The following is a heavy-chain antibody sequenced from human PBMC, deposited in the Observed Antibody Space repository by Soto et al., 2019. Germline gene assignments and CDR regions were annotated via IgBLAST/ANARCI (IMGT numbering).Heavy chain of an antibody. J-gene: IGHJ4*02. D-gene: IGHD3-3*01. V-gene: IGHV4-34*01. CDR3: ARNLRFRGNYYFDY. CDR2: VNHSGST. CDR1: GGSIRSYF. Sequence: SETLSLTCNVSGGSIRSYFWSWIRQPPGKGLEWIGEVNHSGSTNYDPSLKSRVTISVDTSKNQFSLKLSSVTAADTAVYYCARNLRFRGNYYFDYWGQGTLVTVSS.